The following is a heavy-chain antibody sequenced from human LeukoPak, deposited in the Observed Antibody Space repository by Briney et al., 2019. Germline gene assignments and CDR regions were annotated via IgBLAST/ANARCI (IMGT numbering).Heavy chain of an antibody. D-gene: IGHD3-22*01. V-gene: IGHV4-59*01. J-gene: IGHJ4*02. CDR1: GGSISSYY. CDR2: IYYSGST. CDR3: ARDDYYEGGFDY. Sequence: SETLSLTCTVSGGSISSYYWSWIRQPPGMGLEWIGYIYYSGSTNYNPSLKSRVTISVDTSKNQFSLKLSSVTAADTAVYYCARDDYYEGGFDYWGQGTLVTVSS.